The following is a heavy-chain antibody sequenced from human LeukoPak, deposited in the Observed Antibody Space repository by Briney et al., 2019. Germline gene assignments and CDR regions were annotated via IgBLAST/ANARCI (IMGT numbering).Heavy chain of an antibody. CDR2: INPNSGGT. D-gene: IGHD3-10*01. CDR1: GYTFTGYY. CDR3: ARSSGGSGTFDY. V-gene: IGHV1-2*02. J-gene: IGHJ4*02. Sequence: ASVKVSCKASGYTFTGYYMHWVRQAPGQGLEWMGWINPNSGGTNYAQKFQGRVTMTRDTSISTAYMELSRLRSDDTAVYYCARSSGGSGTFDYWGQGTLVTVSS.